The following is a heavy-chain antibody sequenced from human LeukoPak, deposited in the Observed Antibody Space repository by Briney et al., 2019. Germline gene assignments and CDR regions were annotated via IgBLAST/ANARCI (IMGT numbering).Heavy chain of an antibody. V-gene: IGHV4-34*01. CDR3: ARRPQDYYGSGSYPNAFDI. CDR2: IHLSGST. D-gene: IGHD3-10*01. Sequence: SETLSLTCAVHGGSFSGSYWSWIRQPPGKGLEWIGEIHLSGSTNYNPSLKSRVTISLDTSTNQFSLELSSVTAADTAVYYCARRPQDYYGSGSYPNAFDIWGQGTMVTVSS. J-gene: IGHJ3*02. CDR1: GGSFSGSY.